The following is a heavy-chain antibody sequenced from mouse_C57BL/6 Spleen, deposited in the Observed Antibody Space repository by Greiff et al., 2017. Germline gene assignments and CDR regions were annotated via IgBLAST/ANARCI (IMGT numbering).Heavy chain of an antibody. CDR1: GFTFSDYG. V-gene: IGHV5-17*01. Sequence: EVKLVESGGGLVKPGGSLKLSCAASGFTFSDYGMHWVRQAPEKGLEWVAYISSGSSTIYYADTVKGRFTISRDTAKNTLFLQMTSLRAEDTAMYYCARSLITTSFDYWGQGTTLTVSS. CDR2: ISSGSSTI. J-gene: IGHJ2*01. CDR3: ARSLITTSFDY. D-gene: IGHD1-1*01.